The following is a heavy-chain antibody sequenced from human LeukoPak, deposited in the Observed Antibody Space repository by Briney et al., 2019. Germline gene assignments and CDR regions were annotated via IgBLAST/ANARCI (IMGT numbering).Heavy chain of an antibody. Sequence: GSSVKVSCKASGGTFSSYAISWVRQAPGQGLEWMGGIIPIFGTANYAQKFQGRVTITTDESTSTAYMELSSLRSEDTAVYYCARGVRDYRPRFDPWGQGTLVTVSS. CDR2: IIPIFGTA. D-gene: IGHD4-11*01. CDR3: ARGVRDYRPRFDP. CDR1: GGTFSSYA. V-gene: IGHV1-69*05. J-gene: IGHJ5*02.